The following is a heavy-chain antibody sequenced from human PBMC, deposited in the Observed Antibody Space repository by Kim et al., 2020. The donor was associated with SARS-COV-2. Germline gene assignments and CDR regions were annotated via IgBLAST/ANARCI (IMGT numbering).Heavy chain of an antibody. D-gene: IGHD1-26*01. Sequence: GGSLRLSCAASGFTFSDYYMSWIRQAPGKGLEWVSYISSSGSTIYYADSVKGRSTISRDNAKNSLYLQMNSLRADDTAVYYCARVDDQGVGGMDVWGQGTTVTVSS. J-gene: IGHJ6*02. CDR3: ARVDDQGVGGMDV. V-gene: IGHV3-11*01. CDR2: ISSSGSTI. CDR1: GFTFSDYY.